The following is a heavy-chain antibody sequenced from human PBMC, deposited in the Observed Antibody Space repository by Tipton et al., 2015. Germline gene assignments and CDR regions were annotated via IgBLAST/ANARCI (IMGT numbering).Heavy chain of an antibody. J-gene: IGHJ6*02. CDR2: IYYSGST. D-gene: IGHD3-10*01. CDR3: ARKKRWDYYGSGSYLGPYYYYYGMDV. V-gene: IGHV4-38-2*01. Sequence: LRLSCAASGFTFSDYYMNWIRQAPGKGLEWIGSIYYSGSTYYNPSLKSRVAISVDTSKNQSSLKLSSVTAADTAVYYCARKKRWDYYGSGSYLGPYYYYYGMDVWGQGTTVTVSS. CDR1: GFTFSDYY.